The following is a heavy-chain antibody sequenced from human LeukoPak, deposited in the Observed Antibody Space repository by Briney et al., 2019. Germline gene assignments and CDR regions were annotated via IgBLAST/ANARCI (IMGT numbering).Heavy chain of an antibody. CDR3: AGLSGWYNNY. Sequence: PSHTLSLTCTVSCGSISSSSYYSGWIREPPWKGLQWFGSIYYSGGTYYNPSLKSRVTISVDTSKNQLSLKLSSVTAADTAVYYCAGLSGWYNNYWGQGTLVTVSS. V-gene: IGHV4-39*01. J-gene: IGHJ4*02. CDR1: CGSISSSSYY. CDR2: IYYSGGT. D-gene: IGHD6-19*01.